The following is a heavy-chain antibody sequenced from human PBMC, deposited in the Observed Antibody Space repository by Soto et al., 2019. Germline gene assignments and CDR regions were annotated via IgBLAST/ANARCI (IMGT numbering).Heavy chain of an antibody. CDR1: GDSVSSNSAA. Sequence: SQTLSLTCAISGDSVSSNSAAWNWIRQSPSRGLEWLGRTYYRSKWYNDYAVSVKSRITINPDTSKNQFSLQLNSVTPEDTAVYYCAREQRIAVAGAGAFDIWGQGTMVIVSS. J-gene: IGHJ3*02. CDR2: TYYRSKWYN. V-gene: IGHV6-1*01. D-gene: IGHD6-19*01. CDR3: AREQRIAVAGAGAFDI.